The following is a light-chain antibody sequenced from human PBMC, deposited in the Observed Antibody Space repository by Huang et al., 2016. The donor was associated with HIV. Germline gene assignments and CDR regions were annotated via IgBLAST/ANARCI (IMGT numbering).Light chain of an antibody. CDR3: QQYISYPWT. Sequence: DIQMTPSPSTLSASVGDRVTITCRASQSVSSWLAWYQQKPVKAPNLLIYKASSLEGGVPSRFSGSGSGTEFTLTISSLQPDDFATYYCQQYISYPWTFGQGTKVEIK. J-gene: IGKJ1*01. V-gene: IGKV1-5*03. CDR2: KAS. CDR1: QSVSSW.